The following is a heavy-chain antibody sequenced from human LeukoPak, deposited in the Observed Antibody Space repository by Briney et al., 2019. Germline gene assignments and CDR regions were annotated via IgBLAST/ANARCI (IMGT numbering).Heavy chain of an antibody. D-gene: IGHD2-2*01. CDR3: AKTAAMDYFDY. CDR1: GFTFSSYG. J-gene: IGHJ4*02. Sequence: GGSLRLSCAASGFTFSSYGMHWVRQAPGKGLEWVAVISYDGSNKYYADSVKGRFTISRDNSKNTLYLQMNSLRAEDTAVYYCAKTAAMDYFDYWGQGTLVTVSS. CDR2: ISYDGSNK. V-gene: IGHV3-30*18.